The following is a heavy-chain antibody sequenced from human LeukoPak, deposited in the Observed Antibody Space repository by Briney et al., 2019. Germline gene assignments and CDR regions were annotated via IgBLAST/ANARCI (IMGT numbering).Heavy chain of an antibody. V-gene: IGHV3-30*04. D-gene: IGHD3-10*01. Sequence: SGGSLRLSCAASGFTFSSYAMHWVRQAPGKGLGWVAVMSYDGSNKYYADSVKGRFTISRDNSKNTLYLQMNSLRAEDTAVYYCARDEWFGELMNYYYYGMDVWGKGTTVTVSS. CDR3: ARDEWFGELMNYYYYGMDV. J-gene: IGHJ6*04. CDR2: MSYDGSNK. CDR1: GFTFSSYA.